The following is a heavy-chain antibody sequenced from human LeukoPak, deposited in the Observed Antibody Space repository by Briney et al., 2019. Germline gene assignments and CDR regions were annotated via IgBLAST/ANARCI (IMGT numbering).Heavy chain of an antibody. CDR3: ARVFGGCGGGSCYWFDP. CDR2: IDPNSGGT. CDR1: GGTFSSYA. J-gene: IGHJ5*02. D-gene: IGHD2-15*01. Sequence: ASVKVSCKASGGTFSSYAISWVRQAPGQGLEWVGWIDPNSGGTNYAQKFQGRLTMTRDTSISTAYMELSRLRSDDTAVYYCARVFGGCGGGSCYWFDPWGQGTLVTVSS. V-gene: IGHV1-2*02.